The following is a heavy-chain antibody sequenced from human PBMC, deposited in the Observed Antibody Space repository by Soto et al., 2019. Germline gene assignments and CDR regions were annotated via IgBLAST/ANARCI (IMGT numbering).Heavy chain of an antibody. Sequence: GGSLRLSCAASGFTFRNHAMHWVRQAPGKGLECLAVIAYDGSNAFYRDSVKGRFTISRDNSKNTLYLHMNSLRSEDTAVYYCARDWWAMVRGVMDRLGVMDVWGQGTTVTVSS. CDR1: GFTFRNHA. V-gene: IGHV3-30-3*01. D-gene: IGHD3-10*01. CDR3: ARDWWAMVRGVMDRLGVMDV. J-gene: IGHJ6*02. CDR2: IAYDGSNA.